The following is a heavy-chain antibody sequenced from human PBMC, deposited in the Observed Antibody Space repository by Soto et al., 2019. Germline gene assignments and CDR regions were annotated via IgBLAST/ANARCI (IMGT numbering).Heavy chain of an antibody. CDR3: ARSTNDYGDRH. V-gene: IGHV1-8*01. J-gene: IGHJ4*02. D-gene: IGHD4-17*01. Sequence: QVQLVQSGAEVKKPGASVKVSCKASGYTFTSYDINWVRQATGQGLEWMGWMNPHSGNTGYAQKFQGRVTMTRNTSIRTAYMELSRLRSEDTAVSYCARSTNDYGDRHWGQGNLVTVSS. CDR1: GYTFTSYD. CDR2: MNPHSGNT.